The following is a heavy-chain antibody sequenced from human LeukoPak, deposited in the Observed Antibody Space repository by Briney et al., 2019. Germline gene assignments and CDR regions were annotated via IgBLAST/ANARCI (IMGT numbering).Heavy chain of an antibody. D-gene: IGHD2-2*01. Sequence: ASVKVSCKASGGTFSSYAISWVRQAPGQGLEWMGGIIPIFGTANYAQKFQGRVTITADESTSTAYMELSSLRSEDTAVYYCARQGLGCSSTSCPPRYWGQGTLVTVSS. CDR1: GGTFSSYA. V-gene: IGHV1-69*13. J-gene: IGHJ4*02. CDR2: IIPIFGTA. CDR3: ARQGLGCSSTSCPPRY.